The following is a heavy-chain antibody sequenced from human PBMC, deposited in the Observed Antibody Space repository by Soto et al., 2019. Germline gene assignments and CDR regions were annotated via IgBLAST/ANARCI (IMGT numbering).Heavy chain of an antibody. V-gene: IGHV2-5*02. CDR2: IYWDDDK. CDR1: GFSFSTDGMG. D-gene: IGHD1-7*01. CDR3: AHVYWAASGTRYYFDY. Sequence: QITLKESGPTLVKPTQTLTLTYTFSGFSFSTDGMGVGWIRLPPGKALEWLALIYWDDDKRFSPSQKSRLTITKDGSRNQVVLTLTNMDPADTATYYCAHVYWAASGTRYYFDYWGQGTLVTVSS. J-gene: IGHJ4*02.